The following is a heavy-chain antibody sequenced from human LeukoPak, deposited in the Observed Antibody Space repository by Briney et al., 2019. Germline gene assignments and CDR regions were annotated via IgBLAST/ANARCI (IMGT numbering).Heavy chain of an antibody. J-gene: IGHJ5*02. D-gene: IGHD6-13*01. Sequence: ASVKVSCKASGYTFTGYCIHWVRQAPGQGLEWMGWINPNSGGTNYAQKFRGRVTMTRDTSISTAYMELSRLRSDDTAVYYCARIAAADTIYNNWFDPWGQGTLVTVSS. CDR1: GYTFTGYC. CDR2: INPNSGGT. V-gene: IGHV1-2*02. CDR3: ARIAAADTIYNNWFDP.